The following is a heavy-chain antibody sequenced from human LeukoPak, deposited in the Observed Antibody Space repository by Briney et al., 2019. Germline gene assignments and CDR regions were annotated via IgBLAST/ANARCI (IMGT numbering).Heavy chain of an antibody. CDR1: GFTFDEYA. V-gene: IGHV3-9*01. CDR2: VSWNSGSI. J-gene: IGHJ4*02. D-gene: IGHD3-22*01. Sequence: PGRSLRLSCAASGFTFDEYAMHWVRQAPGKGLEWVAGVSWNSGSIGYADSVKGRFTISRDNAKNSLYLQMNSLRAEDTALYYCAKDKGGFYDSSGYANWGQGTLVTVSS. CDR3: AKDKGGFYDSSGYAN.